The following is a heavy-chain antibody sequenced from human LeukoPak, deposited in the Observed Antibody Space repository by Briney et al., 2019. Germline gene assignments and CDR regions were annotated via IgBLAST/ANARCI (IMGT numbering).Heavy chain of an antibody. D-gene: IGHD2-21*01. CDR2: INPQSGAT. CDR3: ARGGGDSGLYFAY. J-gene: IGHJ4*02. CDR1: GGTFSRLA. Sequence: ASVKVSCKASGGTFSRLAIIWVRQTPGQGLEWMALINPQSGATNYAQKFKGRITTTRDMSITTAYMEMTTLRSDDTAVYYCARGGGDSGLYFAYWGQGTLVTVSS. V-gene: IGHV1-2*02.